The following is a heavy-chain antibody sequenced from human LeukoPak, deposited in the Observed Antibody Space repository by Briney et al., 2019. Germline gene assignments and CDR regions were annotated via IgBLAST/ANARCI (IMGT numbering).Heavy chain of an antibody. J-gene: IGHJ4*02. CDR1: GGSISSGDYY. CDR3: ARIDRAVAGTIDY. V-gene: IGHV4-30-4*01. CDR2: IYYSGST. D-gene: IGHD6-19*01. Sequence: SQTLSLTCTVSGGSISSGDYYWSWIRQPPGKGLEWIGYIYYSGSTYYNPSLKSRVTMSVDTSKNQFSLKLSSVTAADTAVYYCARIDRAVAGTIDYRGQGTLVTVSS.